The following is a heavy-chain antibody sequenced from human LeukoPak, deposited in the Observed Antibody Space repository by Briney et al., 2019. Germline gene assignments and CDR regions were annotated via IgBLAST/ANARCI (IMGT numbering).Heavy chain of an antibody. CDR1: GGTFSSYA. CDR3: ARDLNSHWSRPYNWFDP. D-gene: IGHD1-1*01. V-gene: IGHV1-69*05. Sequence: SVKVSCKASGGTFSSYAISWVRQAPGQGLEWMGRIIPIFGTANYAQKFQGRVTITTVESTSTAYMELSSLRSEDTAVYYCARDLNSHWSRPYNWFDPWGQGTLVTVSS. CDR2: IIPIFGTA. J-gene: IGHJ5*02.